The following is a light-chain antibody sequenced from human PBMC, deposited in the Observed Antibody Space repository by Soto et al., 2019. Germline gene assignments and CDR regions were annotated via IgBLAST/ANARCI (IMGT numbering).Light chain of an antibody. J-gene: IGKJ2*01. CDR1: QSISTS. CDR3: LQTYTVPRT. CDR2: DAS. Sequence: DIQMTQSPSSLSASVGDRVTITCRASQSISTSLCWFQQKPGRAPKLLISDASTLQSGVPSRFSGSAFRTHFTLTISSLQPEDFAAYYCLQTYTVPRTFGQGTNLDIK. V-gene: IGKV1-39*01.